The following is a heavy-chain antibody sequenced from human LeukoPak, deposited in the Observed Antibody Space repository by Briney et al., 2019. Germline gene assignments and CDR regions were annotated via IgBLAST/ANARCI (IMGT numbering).Heavy chain of an antibody. Sequence: EPSETLSLTCTVSGGSISSYYWSWIRQPPGKGLEWIGYIYYSGSTYYNPSLKSRVTISVDTSKNQFSLKLSSVTAADTAVYYCALSGYEYNWFDPWGQGTLVTVSS. D-gene: IGHD5-12*01. CDR3: ALSGYEYNWFDP. V-gene: IGHV4-59*06. J-gene: IGHJ5*02. CDR2: IYYSGST. CDR1: GGSISSYY.